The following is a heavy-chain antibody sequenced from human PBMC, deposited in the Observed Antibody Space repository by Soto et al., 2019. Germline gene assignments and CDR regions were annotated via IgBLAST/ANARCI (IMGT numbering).Heavy chain of an antibody. CDR2: IIPILGIA. V-gene: IGHV1-69*08. Sequence: QVQLVQSGAEVKKPGSSVKVSCKASGGTFSSYTISWVRQAPGQGLEWMGRIIPILGIANYAQKFQGRVTITADKSPSTAYLELSSLRSEDTAVYYCARDGQWLVRGGLDPWGQGTLVTVSS. D-gene: IGHD6-19*01. J-gene: IGHJ5*02. CDR3: ARDGQWLVRGGLDP. CDR1: GGTFSSYT.